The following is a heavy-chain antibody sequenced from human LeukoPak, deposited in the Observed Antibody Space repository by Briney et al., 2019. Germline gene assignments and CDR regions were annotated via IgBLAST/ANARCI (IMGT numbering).Heavy chain of an antibody. D-gene: IGHD1-26*01. CDR2: ISSNGGST. CDR3: ARGGVVIEGATSIDY. CDR1: GFTFSNYA. Sequence: GGSLRLSCAASGFTFSNYAMHWVRQAPGKGLEYVSVISSNGGSTYFANSVKGRFTISRENSKNTLYLQMGRLRAEDMAEYYCARGGVVIEGATSIDYWGQGTLVTVSS. V-gene: IGHV3-64*01. J-gene: IGHJ4*02.